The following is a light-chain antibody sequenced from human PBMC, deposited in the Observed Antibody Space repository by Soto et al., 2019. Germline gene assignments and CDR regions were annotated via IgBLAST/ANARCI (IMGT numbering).Light chain of an antibody. CDR3: QQRSNWPPIT. J-gene: IGKJ5*01. Sequence: DIVFRQSPCTLSLSPGQRATLSCRASQSISSSFLAWYQQKPGQAPRLLIYDASNRATGIPARFSGSGSGTDFTLTISSLEPEDFAVYYCQQRSNWPPITFGQGTRLEI. V-gene: IGKV3D-20*02. CDR2: DAS. CDR1: QSISSSF.